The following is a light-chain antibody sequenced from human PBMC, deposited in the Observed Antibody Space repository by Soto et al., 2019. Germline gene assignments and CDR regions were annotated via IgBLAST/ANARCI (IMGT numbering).Light chain of an antibody. V-gene: IGKV3-20*01. CDR3: QQYGSSPFT. CDR1: QSVSSNY. Sequence: EIVLTQSPGTLSLSPRERATLSCRASQSVSSNYLAWYQQKPGQAPRLLIYGASSRATGIPDRFSGSVSGTDFPLTISRLEPEDFSVYYCQQYGSSPFTFGPATKVDIK. J-gene: IGKJ3*01. CDR2: GAS.